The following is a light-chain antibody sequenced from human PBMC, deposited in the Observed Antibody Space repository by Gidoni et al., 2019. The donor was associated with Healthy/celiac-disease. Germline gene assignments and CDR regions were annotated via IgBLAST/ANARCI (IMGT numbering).Light chain of an antibody. CDR2: RNN. J-gene: IGLJ3*02. CDR3: AAWDDSLSGRV. V-gene: IGLV1-47*01. Sequence: QSVLTQPPSASGPPGQGVTISCSGSSSNIGSNYVYWYQQLPGTAPNLLIYRNNQRPSGVPDRFSGSKSGTSASLAISGLRSEDEADYYCAAWDDSLSGRVFGGGTKLTVL. CDR1: SSNIGSNY.